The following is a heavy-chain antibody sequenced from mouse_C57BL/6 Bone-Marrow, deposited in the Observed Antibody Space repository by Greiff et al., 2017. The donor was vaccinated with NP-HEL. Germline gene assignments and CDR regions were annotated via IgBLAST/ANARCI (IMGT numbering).Heavy chain of an antibody. V-gene: IGHV1-76*01. CDR1: GYTFTDYY. D-gene: IGHD2-1*01. CDR3: ARGDIYYGNPFDY. J-gene: IGHJ2*01. Sequence: VQLQQSGAELVRPGASVKLSCKASGYTFTDYYINWVKQRPGQGLEWIARIYPGSGNTYYNEKFKGKATLTAEKSSSTAYMQLSSLTSEDSAVYFCARGDIYYGNPFDYWGQGTTLTVSS. CDR2: IYPGSGNT.